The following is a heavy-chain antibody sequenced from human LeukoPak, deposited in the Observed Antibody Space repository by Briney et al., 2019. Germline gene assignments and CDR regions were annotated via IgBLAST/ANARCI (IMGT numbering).Heavy chain of an antibody. Sequence: GGSLRLSCAASGFTFSSYAMSWVRQAPGKGPDCVSAISGSGGSTYYADSVKGRFTISRDNSKNTLYLQMNSLRAEDTAVYYCANGFSGSYLQEHWGQGTLVTVSS. J-gene: IGHJ1*01. CDR1: GFTFSSYA. D-gene: IGHD1-26*01. CDR3: ANGFSGSYLQEH. CDR2: ISGSGGST. V-gene: IGHV3-23*01.